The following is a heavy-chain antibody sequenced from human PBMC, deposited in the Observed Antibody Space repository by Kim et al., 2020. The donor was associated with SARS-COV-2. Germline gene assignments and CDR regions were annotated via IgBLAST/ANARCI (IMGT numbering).Heavy chain of an antibody. CDR1: GYTFTSYY. Sequence: ASVKVSCKASGYTFTSYYMHWVRQAPGQGLEWMGIINPSGGSTSYAQKLQGRVTMTRDTSTSTVYMELSSLRSEDTAVYYCARGGGTQDIVVVPAASDYGMDVWGQGTTVTVSS. J-gene: IGHJ6*02. CDR3: ARGGGTQDIVVVPAASDYGMDV. D-gene: IGHD2-2*01. CDR2: INPSGGST. V-gene: IGHV1-46*01.